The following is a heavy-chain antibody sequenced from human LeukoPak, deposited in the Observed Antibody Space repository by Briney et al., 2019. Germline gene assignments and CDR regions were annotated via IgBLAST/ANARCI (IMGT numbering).Heavy chain of an antibody. V-gene: IGHV3-48*03. CDR3: ATGLSGYASSLGY. J-gene: IGHJ4*02. CDR2: ISSSGSTI. CDR1: GFTFSSYE. Sequence: GGSLRLSCAASGFTFSSYEMNWVRQAPGKGLEWVSYISSSGSTIYYADSVKGRFTISRDNAKNTLYLQMNSLSAEDTAVYYCATGLSGYASSLGYWGQGTLVTVSA. D-gene: IGHD6-6*01.